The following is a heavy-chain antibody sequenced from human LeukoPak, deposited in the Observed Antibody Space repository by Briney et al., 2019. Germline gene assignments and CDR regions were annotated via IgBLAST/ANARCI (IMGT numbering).Heavy chain of an antibody. CDR3: AKGPMAWFDY. CDR2: ISSSSSYI. V-gene: IGHV3-21*04. Sequence: GGSLRLSCAASGFTFSSYSMNWVRQAPGKGLEWVSSISSSSSYIYYADSVKGRFTISRDNAKNSLYLQMNSLRAEDTAIYYCAKGPMAWFDYWGQGTLVTVSS. D-gene: IGHD3-10*01. J-gene: IGHJ4*02. CDR1: GFTFSSYS.